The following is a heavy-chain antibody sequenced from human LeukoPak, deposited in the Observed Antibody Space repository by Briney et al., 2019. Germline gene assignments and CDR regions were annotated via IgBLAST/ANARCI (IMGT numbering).Heavy chain of an antibody. Sequence: GGSLRLSYAASGFTFSTYAMSWVRQAPGKGLEWVSAISGSGGGTYYADSVSGRFIISRDNSKNTLYLQMNSLRADDTAIYYCAKTGDYFDSSDYYRPDAFDIWGQGTMVTISS. CDR2: ISGSGGGT. J-gene: IGHJ3*02. D-gene: IGHD3-22*01. V-gene: IGHV3-23*01. CDR1: GFTFSTYA. CDR3: AKTGDYFDSSDYYRPDAFDI.